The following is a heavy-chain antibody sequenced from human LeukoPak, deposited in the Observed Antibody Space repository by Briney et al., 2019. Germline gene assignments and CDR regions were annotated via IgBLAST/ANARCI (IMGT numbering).Heavy chain of an antibody. CDR3: ARQGIAAAPKDYYYYGMDV. D-gene: IGHD6-13*01. Sequence: GESLKISCKGSGYSFTSYWISWVRQMPGKGLEWMGRIDPSDSYTNYSPSFQGHVTISADKSISTAYLQWSSLKASDTAMYYCARQGIAAAPKDYYYYGMDVWGQGTTVTASS. CDR1: GYSFTSYW. CDR2: IDPSDSYT. J-gene: IGHJ6*02. V-gene: IGHV5-10-1*01.